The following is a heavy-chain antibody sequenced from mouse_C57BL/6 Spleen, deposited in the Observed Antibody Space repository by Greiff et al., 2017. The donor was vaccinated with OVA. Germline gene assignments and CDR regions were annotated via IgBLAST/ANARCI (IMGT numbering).Heavy chain of an antibody. CDR3: ASAYYSNYVGFAY. CDR2: INPNNGGT. V-gene: IGHV1-26*01. J-gene: IGHJ3*01. Sequence: VQLQQSGPELVKPGASVKISCKASGYTFTDYYMNWVKQSHGKSLEWIGDINPNNGGTSYNQKFKGKATLTVDKSSSTAYMELRSLTSADSAVYYCASAYYSNYVGFAYWGQGTLVTVSA. D-gene: IGHD2-5*01. CDR1: GYTFTDYY.